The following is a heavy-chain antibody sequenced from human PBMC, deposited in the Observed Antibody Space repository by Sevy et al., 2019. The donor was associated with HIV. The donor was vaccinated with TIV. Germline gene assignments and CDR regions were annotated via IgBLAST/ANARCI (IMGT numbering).Heavy chain of an antibody. V-gene: IGHV3-23*01. CDR1: GFTFSTYA. Sequence: GGSLRLSCAVSGFTFSTYAMSWVRQAPGKGLEWVSAISGSGGSSTYYADSVKGLFTISRDTSKNTLYLQMNSLRAEDTAVYYCAKDRDFWRAACYFDYWGQGTLVSVSS. D-gene: IGHD3-3*01. CDR2: ISGSGGSST. CDR3: AKDRDFWRAACYFDY. J-gene: IGHJ4*02.